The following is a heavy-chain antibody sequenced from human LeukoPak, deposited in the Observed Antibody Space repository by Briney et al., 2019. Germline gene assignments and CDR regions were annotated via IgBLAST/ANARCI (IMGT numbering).Heavy chain of an antibody. D-gene: IGHD4-11*01. CDR1: ASTVSSSG. CDR3: AKGTVTTIDSALDS. Sequence: PGRCLRPAWAAAASTVSSSGTDSVRPARGEGREWVAVISFDGSNTTYAYCVEGRFIIYRDNSKNTLYLLMNSPRAEDTAVYYCAKGTVTTIDSALDSWGRGTQVTV. V-gene: IGHV3-30*18. J-gene: IGHJ4*02. CDR2: ISFDGSNT.